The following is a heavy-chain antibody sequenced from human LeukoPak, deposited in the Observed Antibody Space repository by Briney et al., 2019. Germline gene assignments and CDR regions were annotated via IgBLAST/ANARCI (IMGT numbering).Heavy chain of an antibody. D-gene: IGHD6-19*01. CDR2: IYPGDSDT. Sequence: GESLKISCKGPGYSFTSYWIGWVRQMPGKGLEGMGIIYPGDSDTRYSPSFQGQVTISADKSISTAYLQWSSLKASDTAMYYCARLRPGIAVAGRGNDAFDIWGQGTMVTVSS. CDR1: GYSFTSYW. J-gene: IGHJ3*02. V-gene: IGHV5-51*01. CDR3: ARLRPGIAVAGRGNDAFDI.